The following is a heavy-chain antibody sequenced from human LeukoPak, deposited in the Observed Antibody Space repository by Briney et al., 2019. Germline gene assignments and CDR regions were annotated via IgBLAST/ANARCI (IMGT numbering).Heavy chain of an antibody. Sequence: ASVKVSCKASGYTFTGYYMHWVRQAPGQGLEWMGWINPNSGGTNYAQKFQGRVTMTRDTSISTAYMELSRLSSDDTAVYYCARDRRWELLRPYNWFDPWGQGTLVTVSS. CDR3: ARDRRWELLRPYNWFDP. J-gene: IGHJ5*02. D-gene: IGHD1-26*01. V-gene: IGHV1-2*02. CDR1: GYTFTGYY. CDR2: INPNSGGT.